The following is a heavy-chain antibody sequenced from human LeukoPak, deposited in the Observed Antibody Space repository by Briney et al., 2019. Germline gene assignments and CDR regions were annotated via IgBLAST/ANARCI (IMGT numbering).Heavy chain of an antibody. D-gene: IGHD1-1*01. Sequence: GGSLRLACAASGFTFSSYEMNWVRQAPGKGLEWVSYISNSGNTIFYADSVKGRFTISRDNGKNSLYLQMNSLRAEDTAVYYCARVFSNPTGNDYWGQGTLVTVSS. J-gene: IGHJ4*02. CDR3: ARVFSNPTGNDY. V-gene: IGHV3-48*03. CDR2: ISNSGNTI. CDR1: GFTFSSYE.